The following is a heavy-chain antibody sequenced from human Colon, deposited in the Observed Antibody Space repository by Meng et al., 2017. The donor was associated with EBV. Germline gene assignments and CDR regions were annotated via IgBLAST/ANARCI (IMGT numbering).Heavy chain of an antibody. Sequence: QLKRHGAGHSVLKPSVTLSLTCAVSGGSITERNSWSWVRQPPGKGLEWIGEIYHYGGNNYNPSLKSRVTISVDKSKNQISLKLTSVTAADTAVYYCARWAFIDSYGFDHWGQGTLVTVSS. D-gene: IGHD5-18*01. CDR3: ARWAFIDSYGFDH. CDR2: IYHYGGN. CDR1: GGSITERNS. J-gene: IGHJ4*02. V-gene: IGHV4-4*02.